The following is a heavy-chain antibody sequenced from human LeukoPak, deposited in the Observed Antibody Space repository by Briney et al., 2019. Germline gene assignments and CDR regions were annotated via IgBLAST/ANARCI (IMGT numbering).Heavy chain of an antibody. CDR3: ASWWELTQNFGY. Sequence: GGSLRLSCAASGFTFSSYSMNWVRQAPGKGLEWVSSISSSSSYIYYADSVKGRFTISRDNAKNSLYLQMNSLRAEDTAVYYCASWWELTQNFGYWGQGTLVTVSS. D-gene: IGHD1-26*01. V-gene: IGHV3-21*01. CDR2: ISSSSSYI. CDR1: GFTFSSYS. J-gene: IGHJ4*02.